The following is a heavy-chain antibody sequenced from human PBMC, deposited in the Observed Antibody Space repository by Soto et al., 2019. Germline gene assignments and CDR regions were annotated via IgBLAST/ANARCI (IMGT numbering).Heavy chain of an antibody. CDR2: ISAYNGNT. V-gene: IGHV1-18*01. D-gene: IGHD2-21*02. CDR1: GYTFTSYG. J-gene: IGHJ4*02. Sequence: QVQLVQSGAEVKKPGASVKVSCKASGYTFTSYGISWVRQAPGQGLEWMGWISAYNGNTNYAQKLKGRVTMTTDTSTRTAYMGLRSLRSDDTAVYYWARAEVVLVTAPNFDYWGQGPLVTVSS. CDR3: ARAEVVLVTAPNFDY.